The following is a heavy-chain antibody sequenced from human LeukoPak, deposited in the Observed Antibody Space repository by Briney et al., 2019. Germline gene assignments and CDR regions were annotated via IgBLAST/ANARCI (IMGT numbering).Heavy chain of an antibody. J-gene: IGHJ4*02. CDR3: ARAYYYDSSGYYLGLDY. V-gene: IGHV4-34*01. CDR2: INHSGST. CDR1: GFAFCSNY. D-gene: IGHD3-22*01. Sequence: GSLRLSCAASGFAFCSNYMSWIRQPPGKGLEWIGEINHSGSTNYNPSLKSRVTISVDTSKNQFSLKLSSVTAADTAVYYCARAYYYDSSGYYLGLDYWGQGTLVTVSS.